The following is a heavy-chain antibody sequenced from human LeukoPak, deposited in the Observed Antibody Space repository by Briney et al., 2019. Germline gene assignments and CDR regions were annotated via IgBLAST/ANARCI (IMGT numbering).Heavy chain of an antibody. CDR2: IRSRSSTI. J-gene: IGHJ4*02. D-gene: IGHD2-15*01. CDR1: GFTFSNYE. CDR3: ARDDRWSFDY. V-gene: IGHV3-48*03. Sequence: PGGSLRLSCAASGFTFSNYEMNWVRQAPGKGLDWVSYIRSRSSTIYYADSVKGRFTISTDNAQNSLYLQMNSLRDEDTAVYYCARDDRWSFDYWGQGTLVTVSS.